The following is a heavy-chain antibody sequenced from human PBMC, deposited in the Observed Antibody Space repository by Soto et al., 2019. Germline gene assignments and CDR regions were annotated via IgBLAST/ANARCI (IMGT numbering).Heavy chain of an antibody. CDR2: IYYSGST. CDR3: ARVWNYDFWSGKRFFDI. Sequence: SQTLSLTCTVACGSISSGGYYRSWIRQPPGKGLEWIGYIYYSGSTYYNPSLKSRVTISVDTSKNQFSLKLSSVTAADTAVYYCARVWNYDFWSGKRFFDIWGQGTMVTVSS. J-gene: IGHJ3*02. CDR1: CGSISSGGYY. V-gene: IGHV4-30-4*01. D-gene: IGHD3-3*01.